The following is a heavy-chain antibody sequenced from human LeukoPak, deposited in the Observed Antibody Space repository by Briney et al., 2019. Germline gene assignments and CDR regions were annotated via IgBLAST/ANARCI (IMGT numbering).Heavy chain of an antibody. D-gene: IGHD3-10*01. CDR1: GYTFTGYQ. J-gene: IGHJ4*02. CDR3: ARDYYGSGSYSTDY. V-gene: IGHV1-2*02. Sequence: ASVKVSCKASGYTFTGYQMHWVRQAPGQGLEWMGWINPNSGATNYAQEFQGRVTMTRDTSIGTAYMELSRLRSDDTAVYYCARDYYGSGSYSTDYWGQRTLVTVSS. CDR2: INPNSGAT.